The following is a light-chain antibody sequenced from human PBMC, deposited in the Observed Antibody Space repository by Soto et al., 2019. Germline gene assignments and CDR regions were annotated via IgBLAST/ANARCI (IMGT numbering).Light chain of an antibody. J-gene: IGLJ1*01. V-gene: IGLV1-40*01. Sequence: QSVLRQPPSVSGAAGQRVTISCTGSGSNIGAGYDVHWYQQLPGTAPKLLIYGNSNRPSGVPDRFSGSKSGTSASLAITGLQAEDEADYYCQSYDSSLSGLYVFGTGTKVTVL. CDR3: QSYDSSLSGLYV. CDR2: GNS. CDR1: GSNIGAGYD.